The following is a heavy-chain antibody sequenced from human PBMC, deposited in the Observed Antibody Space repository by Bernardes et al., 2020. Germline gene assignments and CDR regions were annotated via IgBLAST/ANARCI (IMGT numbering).Heavy chain of an antibody. CDR2: IWFDGTYE. Sequence: GSLRLSCAASGFSFSTFGMNWVRQAPGRGLEWVALIWFDGTYEYYADSVKGRFSISRDNSKNTLYLQMNSLRVEDTAVYYCARKEHTWFDPWGQGTLVTVSS. V-gene: IGHV3-33*01. CDR3: ARKEHTWFDP. J-gene: IGHJ5*02. CDR1: GFSFSTFG. D-gene: IGHD1-26*01.